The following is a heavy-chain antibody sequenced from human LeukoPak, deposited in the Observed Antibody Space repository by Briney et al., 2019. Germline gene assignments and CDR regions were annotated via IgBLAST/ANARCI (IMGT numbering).Heavy chain of an antibody. J-gene: IGHJ4*02. CDR1: GGSISSYY. Sequence: SETLSLTCTVSGGSISSYYWSWIRQPPGKGLEWIGYIYYSGSTNYNPSLKSRVTISVDTAKNQFSLRLTSVTAADTAVYYCATTYDILSGSAMGDYWGQGTLVTVSS. D-gene: IGHD3-10*01. V-gene: IGHV4-59*08. CDR3: ATTYDILSGSAMGDY. CDR2: IYYSGST.